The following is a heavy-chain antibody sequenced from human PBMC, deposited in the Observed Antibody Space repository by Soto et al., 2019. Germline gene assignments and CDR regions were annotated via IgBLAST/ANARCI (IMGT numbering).Heavy chain of an antibody. CDR1: GSTFSSYS. D-gene: IGHD3-10*01. CDR3: ARPQGSITMVRGFNYGMDV. V-gene: IGHV3-21*01. J-gene: IGHJ6*02. CDR2: ISSSSSYI. Sequence: NPGGSLRLSCAASGSTFSSYSMNWVRQAPGKGLEWVSSISSSSSYIYYADSVKGRFTISRDNAKNSLYLQMNSLRAEDTAVYYCARPQGSITMVRGFNYGMDVWGQGTTVTVSS.